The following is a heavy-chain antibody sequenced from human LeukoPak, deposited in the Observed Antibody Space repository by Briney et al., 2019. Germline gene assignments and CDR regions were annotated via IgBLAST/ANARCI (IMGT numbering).Heavy chain of an antibody. CDR2: IYYSGST. D-gene: IGHD2-21*01. CDR1: GGSISSYY. Sequence: PSETLSLTCTVSGGSISSYYWSWIRQPPGKGLEGIGYIYYSGSTNYNPSLKSRVTISVDTSKNQFSLKLSSVTAADTAVYYCARVRDYCGGDCYSGAFDIWGQGTMVTVSS. J-gene: IGHJ3*02. V-gene: IGHV4-59*01. CDR3: ARVRDYCGGDCYSGAFDI.